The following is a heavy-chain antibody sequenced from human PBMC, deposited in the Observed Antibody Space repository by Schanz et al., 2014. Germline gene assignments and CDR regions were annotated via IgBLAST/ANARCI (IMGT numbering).Heavy chain of an antibody. D-gene: IGHD2-2*01. V-gene: IGHV4-4*02. Sequence: QVQLQESGPGLVKPSETLSLTCSVSGGFISSINWWSWVRQSPGTGLEWIGEINNSGSTNYNPSLKSRVPISLDKSKSQFSLTLNAVTAADTAVYYCAKVAPAATYLDSWGLGTLVTVSS. J-gene: IGHJ4*02. CDR3: AKVAPAATYLDS. CDR2: INNSGST. CDR1: GGFISSINW.